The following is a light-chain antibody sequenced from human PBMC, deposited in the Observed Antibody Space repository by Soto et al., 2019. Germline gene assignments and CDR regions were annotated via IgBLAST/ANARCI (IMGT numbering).Light chain of an antibody. CDR1: SSNIGAGYD. Sequence: QSVLTQPPSVSGAPGQRVTISCTGSSSNIGAGYDVHWYQQLPGTAPKLLIYGNNNRPSGVPDRFSGSKSGTSASLAITGLQAEDEADYYCQSYDSSLSGFRVFGGGTKLTV. CDR2: GNN. CDR3: QSYDSSLSGFRV. V-gene: IGLV1-40*01. J-gene: IGLJ2*01.